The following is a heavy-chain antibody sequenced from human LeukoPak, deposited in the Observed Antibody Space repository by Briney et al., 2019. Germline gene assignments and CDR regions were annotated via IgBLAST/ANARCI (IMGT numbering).Heavy chain of an antibody. J-gene: IGHJ4*02. CDR1: GFTFSSYS. CDR2: ISSSSSYI. CDR3: ARGGDYYGSGSRKDDY. V-gene: IGHV3-21*01. Sequence: GSLRLSCAASGFTFSSYSMNWVRQAPGKGLEWVSSISSSSSYIYYADSVKGRFTISRDNSKNTLYLQMNSLRAEDTAVYYCARGGDYYGSGSRKDDYWGQGTLVTVSS. D-gene: IGHD3-10*01.